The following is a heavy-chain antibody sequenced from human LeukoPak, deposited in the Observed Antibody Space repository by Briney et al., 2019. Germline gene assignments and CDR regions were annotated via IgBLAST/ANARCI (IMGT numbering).Heavy chain of an antibody. V-gene: IGHV4-59*01. CDR3: ARIKRDYYDISGLRPYYYYYMDV. Sequence: SETLSLTCTVSGGSISSYYWSWIRQPPGKGLEWIGYIYYSGSANYNPSLKSRVTISVDTSKNQFSLKLNFVTAADTAVYYCARIKRDYYDISGLRPYYYYYMDVWGKGTTVTISS. CDR2: IYYSGSA. J-gene: IGHJ6*03. D-gene: IGHD3-22*01. CDR1: GGSISSYY.